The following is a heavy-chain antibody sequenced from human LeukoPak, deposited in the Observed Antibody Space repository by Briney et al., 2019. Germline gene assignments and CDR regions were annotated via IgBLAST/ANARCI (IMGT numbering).Heavy chain of an antibody. V-gene: IGHV3-23*01. CDR2: ICGSDGSR. CDR3: AKGGSPSCYSSSGY. J-gene: IGHJ4*02. Sequence: PGGSLRLSCAASGFTSSTYAMSWVRQAPGKGLEWVSAICGSDGSRYYADSVKGRFTISRDNSKNTLYLQMNSLRGEDTAVYYCAKGGSPSCYSSSGYWGQGTLVTVSS. CDR1: GFTSSTYA. D-gene: IGHD2-2*01.